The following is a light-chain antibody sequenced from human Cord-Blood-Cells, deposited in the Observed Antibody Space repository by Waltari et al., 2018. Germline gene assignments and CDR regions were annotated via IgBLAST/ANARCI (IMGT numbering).Light chain of an antibody. V-gene: IGLV1-51*01. J-gene: IGLJ3*02. Sequence: HSVLTPPPSVTAAPGQTVTIPCAASSSKIGCNYAPCHQQLTGTAPKLPIYDNNKRPSGIPDRFSGSKSGTSATLGITGLQTGDEADYYCGTWVSSLSAGVFGGGTKLTVL. CDR2: DNN. CDR1: SSKIGCNY. CDR3: GTWVSSLSAGV.